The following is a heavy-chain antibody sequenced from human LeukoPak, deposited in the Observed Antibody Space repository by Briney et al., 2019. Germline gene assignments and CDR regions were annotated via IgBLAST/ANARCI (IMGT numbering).Heavy chain of an antibody. V-gene: IGHV3-21*01. J-gene: IGHJ4*02. D-gene: IGHD3-22*01. Sequence: GGSLRLSCAASGFIFSAYNINWVRQAPGKGLEWVSCISPSGDHRYYADSVRGRFTISRDNAKNSVYLQMNSLRAADTAVYYCARDAAYFDSSGYYPDPLDYWGQGTLVSVSS. CDR2: ISPSGDHR. CDR3: ARDAAYFDSSGYYPDPLDY. CDR1: GFIFSAYN.